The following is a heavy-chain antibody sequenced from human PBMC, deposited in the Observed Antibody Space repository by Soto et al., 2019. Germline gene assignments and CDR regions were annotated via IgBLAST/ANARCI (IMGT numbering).Heavy chain of an antibody. CDR3: AREGFTMLGGSGMDV. D-gene: IGHD3-10*02. CDR1: GFTFTNYW. Sequence: PGGSLRLSCAASGFTFTNYWIHWVRQAPGQGLVRVSRINSDGSGIRYADSVKGRFTISRDNAKNTVDLQMNSLRAEDTAVFYCAREGFTMLGGSGMDVWGQGTTVTVSS. CDR2: INSDGSGI. J-gene: IGHJ6*02. V-gene: IGHV3-74*01.